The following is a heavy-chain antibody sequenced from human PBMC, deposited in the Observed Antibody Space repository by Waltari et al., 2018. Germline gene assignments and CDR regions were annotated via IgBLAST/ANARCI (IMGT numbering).Heavy chain of an antibody. J-gene: IGHJ5*02. Sequence: QVQLQESGPGLVKPSETLSLTCTVSGGSISSYYWSWIRQPPGKGLEWIGYIYYSGTTNYNPSLKSRVTISVDTSKNQFSLKLSSLTAADTAVYYCARDRYYDIVGAQRWFDPWGQGTLVTVSS. CDR3: ARDRYYDIVGAQRWFDP. CDR1: GGSISSYY. V-gene: IGHV4-59*01. CDR2: IYYSGTT. D-gene: IGHD3-9*01.